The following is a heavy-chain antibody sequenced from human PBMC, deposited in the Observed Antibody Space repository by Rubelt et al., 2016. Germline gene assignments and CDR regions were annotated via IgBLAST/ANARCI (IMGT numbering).Heavy chain of an antibody. J-gene: IGHJ4*02. CDR1: GGSISSSNW. Sequence: QLQLQESGPGLVKPSGTLSLTCAVSGGSISSSNWWSWVRQPPGKGLEWIGKIYHSGSTNYNPSLKSRCTSSVDKSKNQFSLKRSSVAAADTAVYYCARRGYSYGWGNYFDYWGQGTLVTVSS. V-gene: IGHV4-4*02. CDR2: IYHSGST. CDR3: ARRGYSYGWGNYFDY. D-gene: IGHD5-18*01.